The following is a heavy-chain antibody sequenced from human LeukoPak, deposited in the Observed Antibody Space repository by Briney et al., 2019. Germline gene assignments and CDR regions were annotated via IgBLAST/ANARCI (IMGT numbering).Heavy chain of an antibody. V-gene: IGHV1-8*01. Sequence: ASVKVSCKASGYTFTSYDINWVRQATGQGLEWMGWMNPNSGNTGYAQKFQGRVTMTRNTSISTAYMELSSLRSEDTAVYYCARVPAYLRLGELSLDYWGQGTLVTVSS. CDR2: MNPNSGNT. CDR1: GYTFTSYD. J-gene: IGHJ4*02. D-gene: IGHD3-16*02. CDR3: ARVPAYLRLGELSLDY.